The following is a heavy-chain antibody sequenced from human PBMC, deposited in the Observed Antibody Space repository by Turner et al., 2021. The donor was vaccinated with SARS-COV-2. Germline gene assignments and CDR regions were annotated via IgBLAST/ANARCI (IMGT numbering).Heavy chain of an antibody. CDR3: VIRLYAYNWFDP. V-gene: IGHV4-61*02. J-gene: IGHJ5*02. D-gene: IGHD2-2*02. CDR1: GGSISSGSYY. Sequence: QVQLQESGPGLVKPSQTLSLTCTVSGGSISSGSYYWSWIRQPAGKGLEGIGRIYTSGSTNYNPSLKRRVTMSVDTSKNQSSVKLSSVTAAETAVYYCVIRLYAYNWFDPWGQGTLVTVSS. CDR2: IYTSGST.